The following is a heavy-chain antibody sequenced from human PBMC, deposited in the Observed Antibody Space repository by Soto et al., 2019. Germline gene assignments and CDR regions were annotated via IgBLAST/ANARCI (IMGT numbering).Heavy chain of an antibody. V-gene: IGHV3-30*18. Sequence: GSLRLSCAASGFTFSSYGMHWVRQAPGKGLEWVAVISYDGSNKYYADSVKGRFTISRDNSKNTLYLQMNSLRAEDTAVYYCAKDCAHYDILTGYYPDYWGQGTLVTVSS. CDR3: AKDCAHYDILTGYYPDY. D-gene: IGHD3-9*01. CDR2: ISYDGSNK. CDR1: GFTFSSYG. J-gene: IGHJ4*02.